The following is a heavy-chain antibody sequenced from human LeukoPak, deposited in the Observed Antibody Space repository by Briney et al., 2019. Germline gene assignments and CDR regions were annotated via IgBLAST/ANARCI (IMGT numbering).Heavy chain of an antibody. V-gene: IGHV3-7*01. D-gene: IGHD6-6*01. CDR2: IKEDGSEE. CDR1: GITLSNYG. Sequence: PGGSLRLSCAVSGITLSNYGMSWVRQAPGKGLEWVASIKEDGSEEHYVDSVKGRFTISRDNARNSVHVQMNSLRAEDTAVYFCARIRPGNYFDYWGQGALVTVSS. J-gene: IGHJ4*02. CDR3: ARIRPGNYFDY.